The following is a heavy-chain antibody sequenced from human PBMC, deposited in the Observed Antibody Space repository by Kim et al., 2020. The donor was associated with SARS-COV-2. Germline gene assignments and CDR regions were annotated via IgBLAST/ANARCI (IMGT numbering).Heavy chain of an antibody. D-gene: IGHD3-10*01. J-gene: IGHJ6*02. CDR3: ARDCLLVFEGFGELFYGMDV. V-gene: IGHV3-30-3*01. CDR1: GFTFSSYA. Sequence: GGSLRLSCAASGFTFSSYAMHWVRQAPGKGLEWVAVISYDGSNKYYADSVKGRFTISRDNSKNTLYLQMNSLRAEDTAVYYCARDCLLVFEGFGELFYGMDVCGQGTTVTVSS. CDR2: ISYDGSNK.